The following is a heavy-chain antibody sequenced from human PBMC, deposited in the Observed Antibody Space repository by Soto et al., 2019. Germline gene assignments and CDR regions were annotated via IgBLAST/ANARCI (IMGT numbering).Heavy chain of an antibody. CDR2: IKEDGSEI. CDR3: ARDIGFDYVN. J-gene: IGHJ4*02. CDR1: VFNVMSYW. V-gene: IGHV3-7*01. Sequence: PWWSLRLSCSVSVFNVMSYWMSWFRQAPGKGLEWVASIKEDGSEIYYLHSVRGRFSISRDSAGNALHLTMNYLSAEDTGVYFCARDIGFDYVNWGQGTLVTVSS. D-gene: IGHD3-16*01.